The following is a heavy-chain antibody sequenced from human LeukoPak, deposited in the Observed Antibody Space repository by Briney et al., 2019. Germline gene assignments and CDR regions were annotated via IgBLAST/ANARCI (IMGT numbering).Heavy chain of an antibody. J-gene: IGHJ1*01. V-gene: IGHV4-34*01. CDR2: INHGGST. D-gene: IGHD4-23*01. CDR1: GGSFSAYY. CDR3: ARYFDYGGNSRVFQH. Sequence: SETLSLTCAVYGGSFSAYYWTWIRQPPGKGLEWIGEINHGGSTNYNPSLKSRVTISIDTAKNQFSLKMSSVTAADTAVYFCARYFDYGGNSRVFQHWGQGTLVTVSS.